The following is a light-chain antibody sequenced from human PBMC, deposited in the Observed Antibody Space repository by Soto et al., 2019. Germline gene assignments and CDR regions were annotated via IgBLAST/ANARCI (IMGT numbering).Light chain of an antibody. J-gene: IGKJ3*01. CDR1: QSVSSY. Sequence: EIVLTQSPATLSLSPGERATLSCRASQSVSSYLAWYQQKPGQAPRLLIYDASNRATGIPARFSGSGSGTDFTLTISSLEPEDVAVYYCQQYQSLPFTFGPGTTVHIE. CDR2: DAS. V-gene: IGKV3-11*01. CDR3: QQYQSLPFT.